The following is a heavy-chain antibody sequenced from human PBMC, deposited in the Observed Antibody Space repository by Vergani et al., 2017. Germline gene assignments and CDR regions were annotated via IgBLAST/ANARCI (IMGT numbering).Heavy chain of an antibody. CDR3: ATAARGEYSSSSFDY. CDR1: GYTFTSYY. D-gene: IGHD6-13*01. CDR2: INPSGGST. J-gene: IGHJ4*02. V-gene: IGHV1-46*01. Sequence: QVQLVQSGAEVKKPGASVKVSCKASGYTFTSYYMHWVRQAPGQGLEWMGIINPSGGSTSYAQKFQGRVTMTRDTSTSTVYMELSSLRSEDTAVYYCATAARGEYSSSSFDYWGQGTLVTVSS.